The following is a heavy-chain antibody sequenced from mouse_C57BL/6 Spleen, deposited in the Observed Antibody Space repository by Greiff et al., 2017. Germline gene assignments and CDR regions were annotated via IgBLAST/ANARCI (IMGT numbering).Heavy chain of an antibody. CDR3: AREGSNYGYYFDY. CDR1: GFTFSSYA. Sequence: EVKLVESGGGLVKPGGSLKLSCAASGFTFSSYAMSWVRQTPEKRLEWVATISDGGSYTYYPDNVKGRFTISRDNAKNNLYLQMSHLKSEDTSMYYGAREGSNYGYYFDYWGQGTTLTVSS. J-gene: IGHJ2*01. D-gene: IGHD2-5*01. CDR2: ISDGGSYT. V-gene: IGHV5-4*01.